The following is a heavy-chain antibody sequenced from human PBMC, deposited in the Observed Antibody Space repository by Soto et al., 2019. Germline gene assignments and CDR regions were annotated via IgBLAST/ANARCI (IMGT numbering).Heavy chain of an antibody. J-gene: IGHJ4*02. CDR3: AGVSIWHQLAPSLTY. CDR1: GYTFTSYA. CDR2: INAGNGNT. D-gene: IGHD6-13*01. Sequence: QVQLVQSGAEVKKPGASVKVSCKASGYTFTSYAMHWVRQAPGQRREWMGWINAGNGNTKYSQKFQGRVTITRDTSASTAYMELSSLRSEDTAVYYCAGVSIWHQLAPSLTYWGQGTLVTVSS. V-gene: IGHV1-3*01.